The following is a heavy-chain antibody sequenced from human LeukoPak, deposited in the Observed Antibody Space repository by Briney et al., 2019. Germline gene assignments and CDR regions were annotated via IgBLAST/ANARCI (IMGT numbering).Heavy chain of an antibody. CDR3: AKGGSLGFDY. J-gene: IGHJ4*02. D-gene: IGHD7-27*01. CDR1: GFSFSNYD. V-gene: IGHV3-30*02. CDR2: IRYDGNNK. Sequence: GGSLRLSCAASGFSFSNYDMHWVRQAPDKGLEWVAVIRYDGNNKYSADSVKGRFTVSRDNSKNTLFLQMNTLRAEDTAVYYCAKGGSLGFDYWGQGTLVTVSS.